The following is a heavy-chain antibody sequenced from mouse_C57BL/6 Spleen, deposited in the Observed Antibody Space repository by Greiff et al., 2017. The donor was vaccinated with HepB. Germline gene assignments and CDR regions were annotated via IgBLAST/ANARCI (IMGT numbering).Heavy chain of an antibody. CDR1: GFTFSDYG. J-gene: IGHJ2*01. CDR3: ARGHYYGSSPNFDY. D-gene: IGHD1-1*01. CDR2: ISSGSSTI. V-gene: IGHV5-17*01. Sequence: EVMLVESGGGLVKPGGSLKLSCAASGFTFSDYGMHWVRQAPEKGLEWVAYISSGSSTIYYADTVKGRFTISRDNAKNTLFLQMTSLRSKDTAMYYCARGHYYGSSPNFDYWGQGTTLTVSS.